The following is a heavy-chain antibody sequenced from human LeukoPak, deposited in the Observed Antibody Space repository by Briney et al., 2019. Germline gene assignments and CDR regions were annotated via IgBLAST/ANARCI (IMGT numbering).Heavy chain of an antibody. CDR3: AKRELRGYYDSSGYYPNWYFDL. V-gene: IGHV3-23*01. J-gene: IGHJ2*01. Sequence: GGSLRLSCAASGFTFSSYAMSWVRQAPGKGLEWVSAISGSGGSTYYADSVKGRFTISRDNSKNTLYLQMNSLRAEDTAVYYCAKRELRGYYDSSGYYPNWYFDLWGRGTLVTVSS. D-gene: IGHD3-22*01. CDR1: GFTFSSYA. CDR2: ISGSGGST.